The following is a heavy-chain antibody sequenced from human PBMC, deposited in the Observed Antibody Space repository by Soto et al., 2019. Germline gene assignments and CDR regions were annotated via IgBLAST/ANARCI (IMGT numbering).Heavy chain of an antibody. V-gene: IGHV4-59*01. D-gene: IGHD2-2*02. CDR3: AIVKGDSACCYSRNTYGI. Sequence: SEPLSLTCTVSGGSISSYYWSWIRQPPGKGLEWIGYIYSSGSTNYNPSVKRRITISLDSSKNQFSLRLTSMTAADTALYFCAIVKGDSACCYSRNTYGIWGWGTRVTVSS. J-gene: IGHJ3*02. CDR2: IYSSGST. CDR1: GGSISSYY.